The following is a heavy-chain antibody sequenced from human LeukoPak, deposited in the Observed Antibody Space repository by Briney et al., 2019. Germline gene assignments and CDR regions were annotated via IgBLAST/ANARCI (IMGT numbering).Heavy chain of an antibody. J-gene: IGHJ4*02. CDR3: ARGSPHYDILTGYYFGY. CDR2: IIPIFGTA. D-gene: IGHD3-9*01. V-gene: IGHV1-69*06. Sequence: GASVKVSCKASGGTFSSYAIRWVRQAPGQGLEWMGGIIPIFGTANYAQKFQGRVTITPDKSTSTAYMELSSLRSEDTAVYYCARGSPHYDILTGYYFGYWGQGTLVTVSS. CDR1: GGTFSSYA.